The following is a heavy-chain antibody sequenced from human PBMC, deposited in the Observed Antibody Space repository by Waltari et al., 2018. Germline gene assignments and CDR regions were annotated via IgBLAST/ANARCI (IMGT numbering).Heavy chain of an antibody. Sequence: EVQLVETGGGLIQPGGSLSLSCAASVSTVRGNYMTWVRQAPGKGLEWVSIIYSGGSTYYADSVKGRFTISRDNSKNMLYLQMNSLRAEDMAVYYCAASGYSSGWDFDYWGQGTLVTVSS. CDR1: VSTVRGNY. CDR2: IYSGGST. D-gene: IGHD6-19*01. J-gene: IGHJ4*02. V-gene: IGHV3-53*02. CDR3: AASGYSSGWDFDY.